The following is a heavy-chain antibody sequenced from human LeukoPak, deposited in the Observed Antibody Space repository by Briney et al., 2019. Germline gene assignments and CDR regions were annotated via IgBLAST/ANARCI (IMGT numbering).Heavy chain of an antibody. D-gene: IGHD3-10*02. Sequence: ASVKVSCKASGGTFSSYAISWVRQAPGQGLEWMGGIIPIFGTANYAQKFQGRVTITADESTSTAYMELSSLRSEDTAVYYCARNLFGELDYYYYMDVWGKGTTVTISS. J-gene: IGHJ6*03. V-gene: IGHV1-69*13. CDR3: ARNLFGELDYYYYMDV. CDR1: GGTFSSYA. CDR2: IIPIFGTA.